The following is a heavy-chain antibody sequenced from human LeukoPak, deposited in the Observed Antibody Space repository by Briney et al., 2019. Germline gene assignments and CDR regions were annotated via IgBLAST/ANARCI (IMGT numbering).Heavy chain of an antibody. Sequence: ASVKVSCKVSGYTLTELSMHWVRQAPGKGLEWMGGFDPEDGETIYAQTFQGRVTMTEDTSTDTAYMELRSLRSEDTAVYYCARVSVSSLRAAAATRGAFDIWGQGTMVTVSS. CDR1: GYTLTELS. J-gene: IGHJ3*02. CDR3: ARVSVSSLRAAAATRGAFDI. D-gene: IGHD6-13*01. V-gene: IGHV1-24*01. CDR2: FDPEDGET.